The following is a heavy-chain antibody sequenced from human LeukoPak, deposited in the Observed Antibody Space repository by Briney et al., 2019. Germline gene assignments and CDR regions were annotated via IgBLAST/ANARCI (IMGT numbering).Heavy chain of an antibody. CDR3: AGTAMPKGPYCFDY. D-gene: IGHD5-18*01. J-gene: IGHJ4*02. CDR1: GSSISSGSYY. CDR2: IYTSGST. V-gene: IGHV4-61*02. Sequence: SQTLSLTCTVSGSSISSGSYYWSWIRQPAGKGLEWIGRIYTSGSTNYNPSLKSRVTISVDTSKNQFSLKLSSVTAADTAVYYCAGTAMPKGPYCFDYWGQGTLVTVSS.